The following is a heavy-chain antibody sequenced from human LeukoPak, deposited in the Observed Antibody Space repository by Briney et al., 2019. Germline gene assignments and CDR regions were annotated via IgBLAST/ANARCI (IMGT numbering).Heavy chain of an antibody. CDR3: ARGPLLRYFDWLSDWYFDL. D-gene: IGHD3-9*01. CDR1: GGSISSSSYY. J-gene: IGHJ2*01. V-gene: IGHV4-39*07. Sequence: PSETLSLTCTVSGGSISSSSYYWGWIRQPPGKGLEWIGSIYYSGSTYYNPSLKSRVTISVDTSKNQFSLKLSSVTAADTAVYYCARGPLLRYFDWLSDWYFDLWGRGTLVTVSS. CDR2: IYYSGST.